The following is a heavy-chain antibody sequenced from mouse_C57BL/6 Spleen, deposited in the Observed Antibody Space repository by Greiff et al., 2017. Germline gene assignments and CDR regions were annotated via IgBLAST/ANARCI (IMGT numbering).Heavy chain of an antibody. Sequence: QVQLKESGPGLVQPSQSLSITCTVSGFSLTSYGVHWVRQSPGKGLEWLGVIWSGGSTDYNAAFISRLSISKDNSKSQVFFKMNSLQADDTAIYYCARNRDGYDSWFAYWGQGTLVTVSA. J-gene: IGHJ3*01. CDR1: GFSLTSYG. CDR2: IWSGGST. D-gene: IGHD2-2*01. V-gene: IGHV2-2*01. CDR3: ARNRDGYDSWFAY.